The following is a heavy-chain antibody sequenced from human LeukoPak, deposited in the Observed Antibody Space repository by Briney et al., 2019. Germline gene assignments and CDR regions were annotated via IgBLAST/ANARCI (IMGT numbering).Heavy chain of an antibody. D-gene: IGHD1-7*01. CDR2: IYNSGST. CDR1: GGSISSYS. V-gene: IGHV4-4*07. J-gene: IGHJ6*03. CDR3: ARDVAGTTVFYYYYYMDV. Sequence: SETLSLTCTVSGGSISSYSWSWIRQPAGKGLEWIGRIYNSGSTNYNPSFRSRVTMSVDTSKNQFSLKLSSVTAADTAVYYCARDVAGTTVFYYYYYMDVWGKGTTVTVSS.